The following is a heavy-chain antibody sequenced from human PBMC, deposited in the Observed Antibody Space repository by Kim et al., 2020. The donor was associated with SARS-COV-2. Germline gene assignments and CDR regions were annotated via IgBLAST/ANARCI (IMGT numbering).Heavy chain of an antibody. CDR2: INSDGRTT. CDR1: GFTLSGYW. V-gene: IGHV3-74*01. Sequence: GGSLRLSCAASGFTLSGYWMHWVRQAPGKGLVWVSRINSDGRTTSYADSVKGRFTISRDNAKNTLYLQINSLRAEDTAVYYCARRQYSSGWYYFDYWGQG. CDR3: ARRQYSSGWYYFDY. D-gene: IGHD6-19*01. J-gene: IGHJ4*02.